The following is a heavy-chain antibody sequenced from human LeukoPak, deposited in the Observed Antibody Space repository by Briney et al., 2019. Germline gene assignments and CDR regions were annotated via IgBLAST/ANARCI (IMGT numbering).Heavy chain of an antibody. CDR3: AKHIYGVVSIQQ. D-gene: IGHD3-3*01. Sequence: GGCLRLSCAASGFTFRDAWMTWVRQAPGGGREWVGRIRSKTDGGTTDYAVSVQGRFTISRDDSKNTLYLQISSLKTEDTAVYYCAKHIYGVVSIQQWGQGTLVTVSS. J-gene: IGHJ1*01. V-gene: IGHV3-15*01. CDR2: IRSKTDGGTT. CDR1: GFTFRDAW.